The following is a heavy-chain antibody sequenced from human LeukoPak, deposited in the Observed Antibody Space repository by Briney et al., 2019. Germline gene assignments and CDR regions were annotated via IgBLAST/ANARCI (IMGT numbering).Heavy chain of an antibody. Sequence: ASVKVSCKASGYAFTGYAMHWVRPAPGQGLEWMGWINPNSGATNYAQKFQGRVTMTRHTSIGTAYMELSRLTSDDTAVYYCAREVRLVQGDYYYYGLDVWGQGTTVTVS. CDR1: GYAFTGYA. CDR3: AREVRLVQGDYYYYGLDV. V-gene: IGHV1-2*02. D-gene: IGHD6-6*01. J-gene: IGHJ6*02. CDR2: INPNSGAT.